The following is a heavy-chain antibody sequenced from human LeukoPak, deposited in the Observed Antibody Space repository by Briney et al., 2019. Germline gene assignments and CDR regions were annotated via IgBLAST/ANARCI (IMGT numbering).Heavy chain of an antibody. V-gene: IGHV3-48*03. Sequence: GGSLRLSCAASGFTFSSYEMNWVRQAPGKGLEWVSYISSSGSTIYYADSVKGRFTISRDNAKNSLYLQMNSLRAEDTAVYYCARYYYDSSAEGSFDIWGQGTMVTVSS. D-gene: IGHD3-22*01. CDR3: ARYYYDSSAEGSFDI. CDR1: GFTFSSYE. CDR2: ISSSGSTI. J-gene: IGHJ3*02.